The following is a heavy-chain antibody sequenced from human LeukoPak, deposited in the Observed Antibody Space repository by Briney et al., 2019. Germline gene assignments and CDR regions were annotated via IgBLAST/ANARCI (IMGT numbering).Heavy chain of an antibody. V-gene: IGHV1-2*02. D-gene: IGHD3-9*01. CDR2: INPNNGVT. CDR3: ALVYYDILTGNYYYYYGMDV. J-gene: IGHJ6*02. Sequence: GASVKVSCKASGYTFTGYYIHWVRQAPGQGLEWMAWINPNNGVTNYAQNFQGRVTMTRDTSISTAYMERSRPSSDDTAVYYCALVYYDILTGNYYYYYGMDVWGQGTTVTVSS. CDR1: GYTFTGYY.